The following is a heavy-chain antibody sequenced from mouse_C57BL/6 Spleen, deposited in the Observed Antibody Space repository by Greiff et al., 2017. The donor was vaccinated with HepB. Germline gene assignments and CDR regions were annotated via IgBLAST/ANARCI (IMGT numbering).Heavy chain of an antibody. J-gene: IGHJ2*01. V-gene: IGHV3-6*01. Sequence: ESGPGLVKPSQSLSLTCSVTGYSITSGYYWNWIRQFPGNKLEWMGYISYDGSNNYNPSLKNRISITRDTSKNQFFLKLNSVTTEDTATYYCARDGVRLDYWGQGTTLTVSS. CDR3: ARDGVRLDY. D-gene: IGHD1-1*02. CDR2: ISYDGSN. CDR1: GYSITSGYY.